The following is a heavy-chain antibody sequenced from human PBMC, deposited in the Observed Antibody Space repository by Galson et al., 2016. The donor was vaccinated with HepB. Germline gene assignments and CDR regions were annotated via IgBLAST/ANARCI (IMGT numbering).Heavy chain of an antibody. J-gene: IGHJ4*02. Sequence: SLRLSCAASGFTFRSYAMSWVRQAPGKGLEGVSGVDGSGGTTYYADSVKGRFTISRDNSKNTLYLQMNSLRAEDTAVYYCLVGEDPFDYWGQGTLVTVSS. CDR3: LVGEDPFDY. CDR2: VDGSGGTT. D-gene: IGHD1-26*01. CDR1: GFTFRSYA. V-gene: IGHV3-23*01.